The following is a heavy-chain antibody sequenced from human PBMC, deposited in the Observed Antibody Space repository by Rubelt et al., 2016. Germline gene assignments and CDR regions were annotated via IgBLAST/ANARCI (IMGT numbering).Heavy chain of an antibody. V-gene: IGHV1-69*09. Sequence: QVQLVQSGAEVKKPGSSVKVSCKASGGTFSSYSISWVRQAPGQGLEWMGSIAPNLGIDEYAQKIPNRVTITADTSTKTAYLTLSSLTSDDTAVYCCAGAPLPPAYFDRWGQGTPVTVSS. D-gene: IGHD3-16*02. CDR1: GGTFSSYS. CDR3: AGAPLPPAYFDR. CDR2: IAPNLGID. J-gene: IGHJ4*02.